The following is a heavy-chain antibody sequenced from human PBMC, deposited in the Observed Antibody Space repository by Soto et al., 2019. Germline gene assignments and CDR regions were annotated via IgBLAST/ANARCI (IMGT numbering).Heavy chain of an antibody. J-gene: IGHJ4*02. CDR3: ARDGYSSSWFDF. CDR2: IYYSGST. V-gene: IGHV4-39*06. D-gene: IGHD6-13*01. Sequence: SETLSLTCTVYGGSISRSSYYWGWIRQPPGKGLEGMGSIYYSGSTYYNPSLKRRVTISVDTSKNQLTLKLSSVTSADTAVYYCARDGYSSSWFDFWGQGTMVTVSS. CDR1: GGSISRSSYY.